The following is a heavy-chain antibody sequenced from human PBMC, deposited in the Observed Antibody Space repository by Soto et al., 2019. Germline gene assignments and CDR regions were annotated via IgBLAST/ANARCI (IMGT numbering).Heavy chain of an antibody. CDR3: ARSSTSANYFDY. CDR2: IFYSGTT. Sequence: SETLSLTCTVSGGSISSYYWTWIRQPPGKGLEWIGYIFYSGTTNHNPSLRSRVTLSVDASKNQFSLKLSSVTAADTAVYYCARSSTSANYFDYWGQGTLVTVSS. V-gene: IGHV4-59*12. D-gene: IGHD2-2*01. CDR1: GGSISSYY. J-gene: IGHJ4*02.